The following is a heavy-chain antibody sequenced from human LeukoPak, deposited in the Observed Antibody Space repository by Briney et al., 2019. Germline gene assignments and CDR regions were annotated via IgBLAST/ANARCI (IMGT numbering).Heavy chain of an antibody. J-gene: IGHJ4*02. CDR1: GFTFSSYG. V-gene: IGHV3-53*01. CDR3: ARENKWELFGGFDY. Sequence: GGSLRLSCAASGFTFSSYGMSWVRQAPGKGLEWVSVIYSGGSTYYADSVKGRFTISRDNSKNTLYLQMNSLRAEDTAVYYCARENKWELFGGFDYWGQGTLVTVSS. CDR2: IYSGGST. D-gene: IGHD1-26*01.